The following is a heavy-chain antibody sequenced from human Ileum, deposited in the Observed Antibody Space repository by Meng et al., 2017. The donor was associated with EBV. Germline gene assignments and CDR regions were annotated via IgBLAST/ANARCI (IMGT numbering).Heavy chain of an antibody. D-gene: IGHD6-19*01. Sequence: VQVQGAGPGLGKRSGTLSLTFAVSGGSISSSNWWSWVRQPPGKGLEWIGEIYHSGSTNYNPSLKSRVTISVDKSKNQFSLNLSSVTAADTAVYYCARVGQWLPVDYWGQGTLVTVSS. J-gene: IGHJ4*02. CDR2: IYHSGST. V-gene: IGHV4-4*02. CDR3: ARVGQWLPVDY. CDR1: GGSISSSNW.